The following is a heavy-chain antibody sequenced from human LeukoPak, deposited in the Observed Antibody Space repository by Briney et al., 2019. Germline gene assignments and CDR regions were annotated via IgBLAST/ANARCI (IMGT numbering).Heavy chain of an antibody. V-gene: IGHV4-34*01. CDR2: INHSGST. D-gene: IGHD4-11*01. J-gene: IGHJ2*01. Sequence: PSETLSLTCAVYGGSFSGYYWSWIRQPPGKGLEWIGEINHSGSTNYNPSLKSRVTISVDTSKNQFSLKLSSVTAADTAVYYCARAGLTTVGFDLWGRGTLVTVSS. CDR3: ARAGLTTVGFDL. CDR1: GGSFSGYY.